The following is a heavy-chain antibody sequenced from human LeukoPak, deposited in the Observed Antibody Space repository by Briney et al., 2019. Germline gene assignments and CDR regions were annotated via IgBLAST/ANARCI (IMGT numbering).Heavy chain of an antibody. D-gene: IGHD5-18*01. CDR3: ARDRVDTAPSIWYYYYYYGMDV. V-gene: IGHV3-74*01. CDR1: GFTFSSYW. CDR2: IDSDGSST. Sequence: GGSLRLSCAVSGFTFSSYWMHWVRQAPGKGLVWVSRIDSDGSSTSYADSVKGRFTISRDNAKNTLYLQMNSLRAEDTAVYYCARDRVDTAPSIWYYYYYYGMDVWGKGTTVTVSS. J-gene: IGHJ6*04.